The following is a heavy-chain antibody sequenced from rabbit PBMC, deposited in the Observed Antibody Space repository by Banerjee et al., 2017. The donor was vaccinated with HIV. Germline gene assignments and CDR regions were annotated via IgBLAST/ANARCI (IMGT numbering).Heavy chain of an antibody. Sequence: QEQLVESGGGLVKPEGSLTLTCTASGFSFSYKYVMCWVRQAPGKGLEWIACINTSSANTVYASWAKGRFTIAKTSSTTVTLQMTSLTAADTATYFCARSGAGTSYSYGLDLWGPAPSSPS. CDR1: GFSFSYKYV. D-gene: IGHD8-1*01. CDR3: ARSGAGTSYSYGLDL. J-gene: IGHJ6*01. CDR2: INTSSANT. V-gene: IGHV1S45*01.